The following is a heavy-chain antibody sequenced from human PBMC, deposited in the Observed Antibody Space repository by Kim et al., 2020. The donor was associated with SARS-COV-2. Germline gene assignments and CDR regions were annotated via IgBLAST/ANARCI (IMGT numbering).Heavy chain of an antibody. V-gene: IGHV3-48*02. CDR1: GFTFSSYS. CDR2: ISSSSDPI. J-gene: IGHJ4*02. CDR3: ARDSGSYRRWFDF. Sequence: GGSLRLSCAASGFTFSSYSMNWVRQAPGKGLEWVSYISSSSDPIYYADSVKGRFIISRDNAKNSLFLQMSSLRDEDTAVYYCARDSGSYRRWFDFWGRGTLVTVSS. D-gene: IGHD1-26*01.